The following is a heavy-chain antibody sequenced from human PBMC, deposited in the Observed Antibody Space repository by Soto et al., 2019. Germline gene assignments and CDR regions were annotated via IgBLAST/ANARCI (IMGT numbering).Heavy chain of an antibody. Sequence: GGSLRLSCAASGFTFDNNYMSWVRQAPGKGLEWVSIIYPGYSTYYTDSVEGRFTISRDNSKNTLYLQMNSLRAEDTAVYYCARAGTSSSWNYFNNWGQGTLVTVSS. CDR2: IYPGYST. CDR3: ARAGTSSSWNYFNN. D-gene: IGHD6-13*01. J-gene: IGHJ4*02. V-gene: IGHV3-53*01. CDR1: GFTFDNNY.